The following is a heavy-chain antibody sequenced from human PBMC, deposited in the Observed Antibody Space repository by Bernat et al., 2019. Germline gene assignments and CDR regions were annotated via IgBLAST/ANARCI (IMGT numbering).Heavy chain of an antibody. CDR1: GFTFSSYG. D-gene: IGHD2-15*01. V-gene: IGHV3-30*03. CDR2: ISYDGSNK. J-gene: IGHJ6*03. Sequence: QVQLVESGGGVVQPGRSLRLSCAASGFTFSSYGMHWVRQAPGKGLEWVAVISYDGSNKYYADSVKGRFTISRDNSKNTLYLQMNSLKTEDTAVYYCTTEYEVVVADTESVYYYYYYMDVWGKGTTVTVSS. CDR3: TTEYEVVVADTESVYYYYYYMDV.